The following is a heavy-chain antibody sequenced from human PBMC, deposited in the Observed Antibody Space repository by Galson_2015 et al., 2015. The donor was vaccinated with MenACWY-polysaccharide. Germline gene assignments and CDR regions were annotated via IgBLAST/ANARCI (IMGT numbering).Heavy chain of an antibody. CDR3: VRHLYADF. Sequence: QSGAEVKKPGESLKISCKGSGYSYTSYWVGWVRQMPGKGMEWMGMIYPSDSDTRYSPSFQGQDTISTDKSISTAYLQWSSLRASDTAIYYCVRHLYADFWGQGTLVTVSS. D-gene: IGHD2-2*02. V-gene: IGHV5-51*01. CDR2: IYPSDSDT. J-gene: IGHJ4*02. CDR1: GYSYTSYW.